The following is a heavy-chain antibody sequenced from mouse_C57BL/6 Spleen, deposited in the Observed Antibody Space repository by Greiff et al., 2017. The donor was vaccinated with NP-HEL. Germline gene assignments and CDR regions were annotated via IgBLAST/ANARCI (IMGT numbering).Heavy chain of an antibody. Sequence: EVHLVESGGGLVKPGGSLKLSCAASGFTFSDYGMHWVRQAPEKGLEWVAYISSGSSTIYYADTVKGRFTISSDNAKNTLFLQMTSLRSEDTAMYYCARQGGYYLAWFAYWGQGTLVTVSA. CDR3: ARQGGYYLAWFAY. J-gene: IGHJ3*01. D-gene: IGHD2-3*01. CDR1: GFTFSDYG. CDR2: ISSGSSTI. V-gene: IGHV5-17*01.